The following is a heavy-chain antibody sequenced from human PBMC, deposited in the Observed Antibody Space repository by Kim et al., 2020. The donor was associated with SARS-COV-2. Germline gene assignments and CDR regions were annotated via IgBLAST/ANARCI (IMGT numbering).Heavy chain of an antibody. CDR3: ARKLHSNANDC. J-gene: IGHJ4*02. D-gene: IGHD4-4*01. CDR1: GFTVSTNY. CDR2: IYSGGST. V-gene: IGHV3-66*01. Sequence: GGSLRLSCAASGFTVSTNYMTWVRQAPGKGLEWVSVIYSGGSTNYADSVKGRFTISRDNSKNTLYLQMNSLRAEDTALSYCARKLHSNANDCWGQGTLVT.